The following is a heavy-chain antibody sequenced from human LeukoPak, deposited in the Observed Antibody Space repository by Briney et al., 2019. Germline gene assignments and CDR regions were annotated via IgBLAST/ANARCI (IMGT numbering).Heavy chain of an antibody. CDR2: IEWNGGRR. J-gene: IGHJ4*02. CDR1: GLRLDAFG. D-gene: IGHD3-22*01. CDR3: ASVPDDASGNSRYHFKT. Sequence: PGGSLRLSCLAPGLRLDAFGMSCVSQVPGKSLERVAGIEWNGGRREYADSVKGRFTISRDNAKNSLYLQMKNLRAEDTALYYCASVPDDASGNSRYHFKTWGQGTLVTVSS. V-gene: IGHV3-20*04.